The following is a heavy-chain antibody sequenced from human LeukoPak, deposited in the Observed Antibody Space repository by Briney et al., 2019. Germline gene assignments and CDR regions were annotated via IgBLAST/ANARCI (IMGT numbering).Heavy chain of an antibody. Sequence: SETLSLTCTVGGGSISSYYWSWIRQPPGKGLEWIVYIYYSGSTNYNPSLKSRVTISVDTSKNQFSLKLSSVTAADTAVYYCARGGVLRWLGESQIECDPWGQGILVTVSS. CDR3: ARGGVLRWLGESQIECDP. V-gene: IGHV4-59*01. D-gene: IGHD3-10*01. J-gene: IGHJ5*02. CDR1: GGSISSYY. CDR2: IYYSGST.